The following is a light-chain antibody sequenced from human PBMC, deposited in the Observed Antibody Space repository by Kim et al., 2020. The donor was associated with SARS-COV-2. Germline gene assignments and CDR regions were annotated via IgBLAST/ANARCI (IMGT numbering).Light chain of an antibody. CDR2: LNSDGSH. CDR3: QTWGTGIVV. Sequence: AVELTYPLSRGNSSYATAWHQQQPEKGPRYLMKLNSDGSHSKGDGIPDRFSGSSSGAERYLTISSLQSEDEADYYCQTWGTGIVVFGGGTKLTVL. J-gene: IGLJ2*01. V-gene: IGLV4-69*01. CDR1: RGNSSYA.